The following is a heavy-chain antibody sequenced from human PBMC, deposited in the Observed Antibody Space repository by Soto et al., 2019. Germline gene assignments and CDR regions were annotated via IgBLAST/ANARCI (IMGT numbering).Heavy chain of an antibody. CDR1: GFTFSHYA. CDR3: ATVFRSSNFNY. D-gene: IGHD3-10*02. J-gene: IGHJ4*02. Sequence: HPGGSLRLSCAASGFTFSHYAVAGVRQAPGKGLEWVSTISGSGGSTYYADSVKGRFTISRDNSKNTLYLQMNSLRAEDTAVYYCATVFRSSNFNYWGQGTLVTVSS. CDR2: ISGSGGST. V-gene: IGHV3-23*01.